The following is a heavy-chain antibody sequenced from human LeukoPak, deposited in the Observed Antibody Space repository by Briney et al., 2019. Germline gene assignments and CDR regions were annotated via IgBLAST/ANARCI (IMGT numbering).Heavy chain of an antibody. D-gene: IGHD1-26*01. CDR2: IYYSGST. Sequence: SETLSLTCTVSGASVSGSAYYWGWIRQPPGKGLEWIGNIYYSGSTYYNESLESRVTISIDTSKNQFSLKLSSVTAADTAVYYCARDPSSGSPDAFDIWGQGTMVTVSS. V-gene: IGHV4-39*07. CDR3: ARDPSSGSPDAFDI. CDR1: GASVSGSAYY. J-gene: IGHJ3*02.